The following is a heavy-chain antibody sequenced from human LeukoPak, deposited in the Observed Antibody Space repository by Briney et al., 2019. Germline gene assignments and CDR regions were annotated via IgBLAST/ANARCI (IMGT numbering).Heavy chain of an antibody. CDR2: IYHSGST. V-gene: IGHV4-38-2*02. CDR3: ARDEVPDYVWGSYRYNWFDP. Sequence: PSETLSLTCTVSGYSISSDYYWGWIRQPPGKGLEWIGSIYHSGSTYYNPSLKSRVTISVDTSKNQFSLKLSSVTAANTAVYYCARDEVPDYVWGSYRYNWFDPWGQGTLVTVSS. J-gene: IGHJ5*02. CDR1: GYSISSDYY. D-gene: IGHD3-16*02.